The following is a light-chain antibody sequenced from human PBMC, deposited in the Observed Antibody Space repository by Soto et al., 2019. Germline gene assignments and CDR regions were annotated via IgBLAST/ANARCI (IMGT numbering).Light chain of an antibody. J-gene: IGLJ1*01. Sequence: QSVLTQSPSASASLGASVKLTCTLSSGHSSYAIAWHQQQPEKGPRYLMKLNSDGSHSKGDGIPDRFSGSSSGAERYLTISGIQSEDEADYYCQTWGTDTYVFGAGTKLTVL. V-gene: IGLV4-69*01. CDR2: LNSDGSH. CDR1: SGHSSYA. CDR3: QTWGTDTYV.